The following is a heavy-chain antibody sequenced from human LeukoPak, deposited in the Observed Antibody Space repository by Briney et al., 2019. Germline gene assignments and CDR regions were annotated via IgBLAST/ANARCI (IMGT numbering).Heavy chain of an antibody. V-gene: IGHV3-23*01. Sequence: GGSLRLSCAASGFTFTTYAMNWVRQAPGEGLEWVSSISVGGVYTSYADSVRGRFTISRDNSKNTLYLQMNSLRAEDTAVYYCAKDLMIVQTALRTQDSWGQGTLVPVSS. J-gene: IGHJ4*02. CDR3: AKDLMIVQTALRTQDS. CDR2: ISVGGVYT. D-gene: IGHD3-22*01. CDR1: GFTFTTYA.